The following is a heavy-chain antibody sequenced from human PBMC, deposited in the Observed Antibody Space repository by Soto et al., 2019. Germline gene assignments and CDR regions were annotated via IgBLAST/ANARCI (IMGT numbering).Heavy chain of an antibody. J-gene: IGHJ4*02. CDR3: GKVLVGATGHTDSDS. V-gene: IGHV4-39*01. CDR2: IDYNGVT. D-gene: IGHD2-15*01. CDR1: GGSIYRSGYY. Sequence: SETLSLTCTVSGGSIYRSGYYWGWIRQPPGRGLEWTGNIDYNGVTYSNPSLQSRVTISRDTSKNQFSLKLTSVTAADTALYYCGKVLVGATGHTDSDSWGPGTLVTVSS.